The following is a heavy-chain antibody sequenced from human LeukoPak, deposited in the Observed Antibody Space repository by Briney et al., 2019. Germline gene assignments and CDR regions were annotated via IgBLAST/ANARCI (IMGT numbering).Heavy chain of an antibody. D-gene: IGHD3-3*02. CDR3: ARDNGHFQALGSPPFGMDV. V-gene: IGHV1-2*02. Sequence: PGASVKVSCKASGYTFTGYYMHWVRQAPGQGLEWMGWINPNSGGTNYAQKFQGRVTMTRDTSISTAYMELSRLRSDDTAVYYCARDNGHFQALGSPPFGMDVWGQGTTVTVSS. CDR2: INPNSGGT. J-gene: IGHJ6*02. CDR1: GYTFTGYY.